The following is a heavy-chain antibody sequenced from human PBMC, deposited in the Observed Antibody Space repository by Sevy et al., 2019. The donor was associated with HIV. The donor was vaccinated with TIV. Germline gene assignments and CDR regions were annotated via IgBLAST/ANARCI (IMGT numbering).Heavy chain of an antibody. Sequence: SETLSLTCAVYGGSFSGYYWSWIRQPPGKGLEWIGEINHSGSTNYNPSLKSRVTISVDTSKNQFSLKLSSVTAADTAVYYCARGDSSGWYPNYYYYGMHVWGQGTTVTVSS. CDR2: INHSGST. CDR1: GGSFSGYY. V-gene: IGHV4-34*01. J-gene: IGHJ6*02. CDR3: ARGDSSGWYPNYYYYGMHV. D-gene: IGHD6-19*01.